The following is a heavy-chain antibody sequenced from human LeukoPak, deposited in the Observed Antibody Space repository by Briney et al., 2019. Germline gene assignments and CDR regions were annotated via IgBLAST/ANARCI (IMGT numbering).Heavy chain of an antibody. CDR1: GFTFSSYP. D-gene: IGHD3-22*01. CDR3: AKDPGGYYDSSGYYWVGYFDY. J-gene: IGHJ4*02. Sequence: GGSLRLSCAASGFTFSSYPMSWVRQAPGKGLEWVSVISGSGGTTYYADSVKGRFTISRDNSKNTLYLQMSSLRAEDTAVYYCAKDPGGYYDSSGYYWVGYFDYWGQGTLVTVSS. V-gene: IGHV3-23*01. CDR2: ISGSGGTT.